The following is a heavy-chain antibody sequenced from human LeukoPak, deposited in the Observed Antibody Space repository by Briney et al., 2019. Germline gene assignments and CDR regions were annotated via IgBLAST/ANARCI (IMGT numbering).Heavy chain of an antibody. J-gene: IGHJ4*02. CDR1: GFTFSSYE. Sequence: PGGSLRLSCAASGFTFSSYEMSWVRQAPGKGLEWVSYISSSGSTIYYADSVKGRFTISRDNTKNSLYLQMNSLRAEDTAVYYCAREDVVVTASTFDYWGQGTLVTVSS. CDR3: AREDVVVTASTFDY. D-gene: IGHD2-21*02. V-gene: IGHV3-48*03. CDR2: ISSSGSTI.